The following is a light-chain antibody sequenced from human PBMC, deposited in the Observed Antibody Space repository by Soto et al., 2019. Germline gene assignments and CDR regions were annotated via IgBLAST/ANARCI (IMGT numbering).Light chain of an antibody. CDR2: DAS. CDR3: QQYSRRWT. Sequence: DIQMTQSPSTLSASVGDRVTITCRASQNINRWLAWYQRKPGKAPMLLIYDASSLQSGAPSRFSGSGSGTEFTLTISSLQPDDFATYYCQQYSRRWTFGQGTKVDIK. J-gene: IGKJ1*01. CDR1: QNINRW. V-gene: IGKV1-5*01.